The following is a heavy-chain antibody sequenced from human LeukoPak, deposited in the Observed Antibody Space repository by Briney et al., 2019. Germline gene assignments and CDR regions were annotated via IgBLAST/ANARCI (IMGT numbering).Heavy chain of an antibody. CDR1: GGSFSGYY. V-gene: IGHV4-34*01. D-gene: IGHD6-19*01. CDR3: ARKRQQWLSYYYLDY. Sequence: PSETLSLTCAVYGGSFSGYYWSWIRQPPGKGLEWIGEINHSGSTNYNPSLKSRVTISVDTSKNQFSLKLSSVTAADTAVYYCARKRQQWLSYYYLDYWGQGTLVTVSS. J-gene: IGHJ4*02. CDR2: INHSGST.